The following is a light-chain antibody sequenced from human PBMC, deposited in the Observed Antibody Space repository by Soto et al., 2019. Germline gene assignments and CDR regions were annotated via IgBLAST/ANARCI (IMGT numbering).Light chain of an antibody. CDR3: QQYESSSWT. Sequence: DIQMTQSPSTLSASVGDRVTITCRASQSVSSWLAWYQQKLGKAPKLLIYKASSLESGVPSRFSGSGSGTEFTLTISSLQPDDLATYYCQQYESSSWTFGQGTKVEI. CDR2: KAS. V-gene: IGKV1-5*03. J-gene: IGKJ1*01. CDR1: QSVSSW.